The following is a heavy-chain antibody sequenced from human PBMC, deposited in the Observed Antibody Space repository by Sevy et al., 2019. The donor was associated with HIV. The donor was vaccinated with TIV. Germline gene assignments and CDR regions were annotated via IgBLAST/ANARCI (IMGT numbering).Heavy chain of an antibody. CDR2: ISSSGSTI. CDR3: ARGEYYDSSGYYPYFDY. CDR1: GFTFSDYY. V-gene: IGHV3-11*04. J-gene: IGHJ4*02. Sequence: GGSLRLSCAASGFTFSDYYMSWIRQAPGKGLEWVSYISSSGSTIYYADSVKGRLTISRDNAKNSLYLQMISLRAEDTAVYYCARGEYYDSSGYYPYFDYWGQGTLVTVSS. D-gene: IGHD3-22*01.